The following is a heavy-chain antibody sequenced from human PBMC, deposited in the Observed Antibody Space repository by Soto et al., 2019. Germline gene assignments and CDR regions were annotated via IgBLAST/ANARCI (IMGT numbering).Heavy chain of an antibody. J-gene: IGHJ4*02. CDR1: GYSFTSYW. D-gene: IGHD6-19*01. CDR2: INPSDSDT. Sequence: GESLKISCKGSGYSFTSYWIGWVRQMPGKGLEWMGIINPSDSDTRYSPSFEGQVTISADESISTAFLQWSSLKASDTAMYYCARTSYSSAWSPLGYWGQGTLVTVSS. CDR3: ARTSYSSAWSPLGY. V-gene: IGHV5-51*01.